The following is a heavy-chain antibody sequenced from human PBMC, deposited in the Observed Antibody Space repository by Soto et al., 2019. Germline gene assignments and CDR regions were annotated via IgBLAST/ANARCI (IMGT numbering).Heavy chain of an antibody. CDR3: AKKGYGSVPYYFDY. CDR2: ISGSGGST. V-gene: IGHV3-23*01. D-gene: IGHD3-10*01. Sequence: GWSLRLSCASSVFTFISYAMSWVRQAPGKGLEWVSAISGSGGSTYYADSVKGRFTISRDNSKNTLYLQMNSLRAKDTAVYYCAKKGYGSVPYYFDYWGQGTLVTVSS. CDR1: VFTFISYA. J-gene: IGHJ4*02.